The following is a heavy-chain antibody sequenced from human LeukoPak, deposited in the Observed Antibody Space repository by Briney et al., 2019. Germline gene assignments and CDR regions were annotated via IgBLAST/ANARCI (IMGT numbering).Heavy chain of an antibody. CDR3: ASTQQLDSFDY. CDR2: IYTSGST. J-gene: IGHJ4*02. V-gene: IGHV4-61*02. D-gene: IGHD6-13*01. CDR1: GGSISSGSYY. Sequence: SETLSLTCTVSGGSISSGSYYWSWIRQPAGKGLEWIGCIYTSGSTNYNPSLKSRVTISVDTSKNQFSLKLSSVTAADTAVYYCASTQQLDSFDYWGQGTLVTVSS.